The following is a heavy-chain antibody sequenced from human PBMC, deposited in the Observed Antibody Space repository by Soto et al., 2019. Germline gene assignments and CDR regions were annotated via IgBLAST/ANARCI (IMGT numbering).Heavy chain of an antibody. CDR2: VTYHGSPQ. J-gene: IGHJ6*02. D-gene: IGHD3-10*01. Sequence: GGSLTLTCAASGVYFASHGMRCVRHAPGKKRVWVALVTYHGSPQNYSDSVKGRFSISKDNSNNNLLLQLSSLTPEDPAVYYCAKDFKVSGGYYGSLYYYYGMDVWGQGSAVT. CDR1: GVYFASHG. V-gene: IGHV3-30*18. CDR3: AKDFKVSGGYYGSLYYYYGMDV.